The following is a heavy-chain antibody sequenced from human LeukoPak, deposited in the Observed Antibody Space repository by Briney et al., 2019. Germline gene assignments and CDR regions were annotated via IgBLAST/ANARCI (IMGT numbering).Heavy chain of an antibody. J-gene: IGHJ3*01. Sequence: SETLSLTCTVSGGSISSYYWSWIRQPPGEGLEWIGSIYYSGSTYNNPSLKSRVTIFVDTSKNQFSLKLSSVTATDTAVYYCARTYGDYDDAFDVWGQGTMVTVSS. CDR3: ARTYGDYDDAFDV. CDR1: GGSISSYY. V-gene: IGHV4-59*05. D-gene: IGHD4-17*01. CDR2: IYYSGST.